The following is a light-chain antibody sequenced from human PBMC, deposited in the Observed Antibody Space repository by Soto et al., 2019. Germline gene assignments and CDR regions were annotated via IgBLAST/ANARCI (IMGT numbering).Light chain of an antibody. V-gene: IGKV1-5*03. CDR3: QQYNSLYT. Sequence: DIQMTQSPSTLSASVGDRVTITCRASQSISSWLAWYQQKPGKAPKLLIYKASSLESGVPSRFRGSGSGTEFTLTISSLQTDDFAPNYCQQYNSLYTFGHGTKLEIK. CDR1: QSISSW. CDR2: KAS. J-gene: IGKJ2*01.